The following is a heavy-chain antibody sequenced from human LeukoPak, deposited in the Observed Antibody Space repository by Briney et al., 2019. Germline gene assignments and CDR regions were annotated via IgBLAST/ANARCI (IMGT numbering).Heavy chain of an antibody. J-gene: IGHJ5*02. CDR3: AREGVSSSWYQNWFDP. Sequence: SETLSLTCTVSGYSISSGYYWGWIRQPPGKGLEWIGSIYHSGSTYYNPSLKSRVTISVDTSKNQFSLKLSSVTAADTAVYYCAREGVSSSWYQNWFDPWGQGTLVTVSP. V-gene: IGHV4-38-2*02. CDR2: IYHSGST. D-gene: IGHD6-13*01. CDR1: GYSISSGYY.